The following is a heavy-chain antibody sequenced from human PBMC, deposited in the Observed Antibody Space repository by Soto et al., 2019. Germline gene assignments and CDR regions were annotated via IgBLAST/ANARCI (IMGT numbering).Heavy chain of an antibody. V-gene: IGHV3-23*01. D-gene: IGHD1-26*01. CDR3: AKDPMVGPDHFLDY. Sequence: SCKAPGDTFTSYYMSWVRQAPVKGLEWVSAISSGGNTYYADSVKGRFTISRDNSKNTLYLQMNSLRADDTAVYYCAKDPMVGPDHFLDYWDQGTLVTVSS. CDR2: ISSGGNT. J-gene: IGHJ4*02. CDR1: GDTFTSYY.